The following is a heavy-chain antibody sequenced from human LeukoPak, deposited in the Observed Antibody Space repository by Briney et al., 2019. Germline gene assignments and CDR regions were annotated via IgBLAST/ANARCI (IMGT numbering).Heavy chain of an antibody. J-gene: IGHJ6*03. Sequence: ASVKVSCKASGYTFTGYYMHWVRQAPGQGLEWMGRINPNSGGTNYAQKFQGRVTMTRDTSISTAYMELSRLRSDDTAVYYCARGESSSSDYYYYYYMDVWGKGTTVTVSS. V-gene: IGHV1-2*06. CDR3: ARGESSSSDYYYYYYMDV. CDR2: INPNSGGT. CDR1: GYTFTGYY. D-gene: IGHD6-6*01.